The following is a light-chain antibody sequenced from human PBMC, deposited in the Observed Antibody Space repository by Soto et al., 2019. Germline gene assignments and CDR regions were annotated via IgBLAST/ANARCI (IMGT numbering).Light chain of an antibody. CDR2: SAS. CDR1: QSVSSSY. J-gene: IGKJ2*01. CDR3: QQYGSSSYT. V-gene: IGKV3-20*01. Sequence: EIVLTQSPGTLSLSPGERATLSCRASQSVSSSYLAWYQQKPGQAPRLLMYSASSRATGIPDRFSGSGSGTDFTLTISRLEAEDFAVYYCQQYGSSSYTFGQGTKLEIK.